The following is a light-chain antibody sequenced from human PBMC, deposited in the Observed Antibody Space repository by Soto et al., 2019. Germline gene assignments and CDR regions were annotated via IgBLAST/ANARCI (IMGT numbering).Light chain of an antibody. CDR2: AAS. V-gene: IGKV3-20*01. Sequence: EIVLTQSPGTLSLSPGERATLSCRASQSVTSNYLAWSQQKPGQAPRLLIYAASRRATGVPDRFSGSGSGTDFTLTISRLEPEDFAVYFCQQYDSSPWTFGQGTKVEIK. J-gene: IGKJ1*01. CDR3: QQYDSSPWT. CDR1: QSVTSNY.